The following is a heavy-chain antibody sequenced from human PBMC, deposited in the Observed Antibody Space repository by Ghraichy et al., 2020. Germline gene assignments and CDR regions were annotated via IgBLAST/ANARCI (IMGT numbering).Heavy chain of an antibody. J-gene: IGHJ4*02. D-gene: IGHD3-3*01. CDR3: ARGRRGNYDFWTASYHLEELPFDQ. CDR2: VNHSGST. V-gene: IGHV4-34*01. Sequence: SETLSLTCAVYGGSFSGYYWSWIRQPPGKGLEWIGEVNHSGSTNYNPSLESRVTVSVDTSKSQFSLKVNYVTDADTAVYFCARGRRGNYDFWTASYHLEELPFDQWGQGTLVTVSS. CDR1: GGSFSGYY.